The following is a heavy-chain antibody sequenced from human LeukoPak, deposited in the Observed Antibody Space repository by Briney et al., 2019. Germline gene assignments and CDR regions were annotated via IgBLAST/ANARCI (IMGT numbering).Heavy chain of an antibody. CDR2: ISSSSSYI. CDR1: GFTFSSYS. J-gene: IGHJ5*02. V-gene: IGHV3-21*01. CDR3: ARYYDSSGYPPWFDP. D-gene: IGHD3-22*01. Sequence: PGGSLRLSCAASGFTFSSYSMNWVRQAPGKGLEWVSSISSSSSYIYYADSVKGRFTISRDNAKNSLYLQMNSLRAEDTAVYYCARYYDSSGYPPWFDPWGQGTLVTVSS.